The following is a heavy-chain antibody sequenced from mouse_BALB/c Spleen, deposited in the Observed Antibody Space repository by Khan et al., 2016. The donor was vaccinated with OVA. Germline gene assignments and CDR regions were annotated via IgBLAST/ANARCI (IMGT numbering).Heavy chain of an antibody. Sequence: QLEESGPGLVKPSQSLSLTCTVTGYSITSDYARYWIRQFPGNKLEWMGYISYSGSTTYNPSLKSRISITRDTSTNQFFLQLNSVATEDTTTYYCSDWFTYWGQGTLVTVSA. CDR1: GYSITSDYA. CDR3: SDWFTY. J-gene: IGHJ3*01. CDR2: ISYSGST. V-gene: IGHV3-2*02.